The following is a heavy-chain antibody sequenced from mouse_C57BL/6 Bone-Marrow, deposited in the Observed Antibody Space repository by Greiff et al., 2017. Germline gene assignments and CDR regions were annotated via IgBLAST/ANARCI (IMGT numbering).Heavy chain of an antibody. Sequence: EVQLVESGGDLVKPGGSLKLSCAASGFTFSSYGMSWVRQTPDKRLEWVATISSGGSYTYYPDSVKGRFTISRDNAKNTLYLQMSSLKSEDTAMYYCARSMMVTLDYWGQGTTLTVSS. CDR1: GFTFSSYG. D-gene: IGHD2-3*01. CDR3: ARSMMVTLDY. V-gene: IGHV5-6*01. J-gene: IGHJ2*01. CDR2: ISSGGSYT.